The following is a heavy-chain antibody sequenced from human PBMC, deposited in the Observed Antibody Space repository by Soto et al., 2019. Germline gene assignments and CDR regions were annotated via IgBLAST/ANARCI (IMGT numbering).Heavy chain of an antibody. CDR2: TYYIGSP. J-gene: IGHJ6*02. V-gene: IGHV4-31*03. CDR3: ARAGGTVAAINFYGLDV. D-gene: IGHD1-26*01. CDR1: GDSISSGGSY. Sequence: SLTCTVSGDSISSGGSYWTWIRQHPGKGLEWIGYTYYIGSPYYNPSLQSRVTISVDTSKNQVSLKLSSVTAADTAVYYCARAGGTVAAINFYGLDVWGQGTTVTVSS.